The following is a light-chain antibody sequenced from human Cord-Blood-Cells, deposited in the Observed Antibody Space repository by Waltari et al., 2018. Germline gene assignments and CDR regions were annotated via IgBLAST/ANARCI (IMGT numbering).Light chain of an antibody. J-gene: IGLJ1*01. V-gene: IGLV2-23*01. Sequence: QSALTQPASVSGSPGQSITISCTGTSSDVGSYNLVSWYQQHPGKAPKLMIYEGSKRPSGVSNRFSGSKSVNTASLTISGLQAEDEADYYCCSYAGSSTLYVFGTGTKVTV. CDR1: SSDVGSYNL. CDR2: EGS. CDR3: CSYAGSSTLYV.